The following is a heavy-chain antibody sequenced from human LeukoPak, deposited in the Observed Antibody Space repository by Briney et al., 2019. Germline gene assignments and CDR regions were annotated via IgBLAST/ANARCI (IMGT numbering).Heavy chain of an antibody. D-gene: IGHD1-14*01. CDR3: ASWAEPFDY. J-gene: IGHJ4*02. Sequence: SETLSLTCSVSGGSISTSSYYWGWIRQPPGKGLEWIGSIYYSGSTYYNPSLKSRVTISVDTSKNQFSLKLSSVTAADTAVYYCASWAEPFDYWGQGTLVTVSS. CDR1: GGSISTSSYY. V-gene: IGHV4-39*07. CDR2: IYYSGST.